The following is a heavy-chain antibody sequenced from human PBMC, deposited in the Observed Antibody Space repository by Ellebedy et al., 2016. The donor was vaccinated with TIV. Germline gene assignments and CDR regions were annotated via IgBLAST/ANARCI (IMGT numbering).Heavy chain of an antibody. CDR3: ARDLVATYNYYYYGMDV. J-gene: IGHJ6*02. V-gene: IGHV1-46*01. CDR1: GYTFTSYY. Sequence: AASVKVSCKASGYTFTSYYMHWVRQAPGQGLEWMGIINPSGGSTSYAQKFQGRVTMTRDTSTSTVYMELSSLRSEDTAVYYCARDLVATYNYYYYGMDVWGQGTTVTVSS. CDR2: INPSGGST. D-gene: IGHD5-12*01.